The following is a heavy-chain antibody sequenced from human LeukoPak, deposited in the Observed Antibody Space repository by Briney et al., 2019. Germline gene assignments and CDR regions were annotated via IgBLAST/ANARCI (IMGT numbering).Heavy chain of an antibody. CDR3: ARDLRRGSSSWYVSGGDY. CDR1: GYTFTGYY. V-gene: IGHV1-2*02. CDR2: INPNSGGT. J-gene: IGHJ4*02. D-gene: IGHD6-13*01. Sequence: ASVKVSCKASGYTFTGYYMHWVRQAPGQGLEWMGWINPNSGGTNYAQKFQGRVTMTRDTSISTAYMELSRLRSDDTAVYYCARDLRRGSSSWYVSGGDYWGQGTLVTVSS.